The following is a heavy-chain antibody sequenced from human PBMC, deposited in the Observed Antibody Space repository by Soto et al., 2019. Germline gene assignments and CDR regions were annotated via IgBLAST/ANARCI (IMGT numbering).Heavy chain of an antibody. CDR1: GYTFTSYA. Sequence: QVQLVQSGAEVKKPGASVKVSCKASGYTFTSYAMHWVRQAPGQRLEWMGWINAGNGNTKYSQKFQGRVTITRDTSASTAYMELSSLRSEDTAVYYCARGIGTTVTTDYYYYGMDVWGQGTTVTVSS. J-gene: IGHJ6*02. CDR2: INAGNGNT. V-gene: IGHV1-3*01. CDR3: ARGIGTTVTTDYYYYGMDV. D-gene: IGHD4-17*01.